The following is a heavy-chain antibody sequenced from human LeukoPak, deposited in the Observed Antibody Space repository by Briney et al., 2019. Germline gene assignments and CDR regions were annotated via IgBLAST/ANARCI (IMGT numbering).Heavy chain of an antibody. J-gene: IGHJ4*02. Sequence: ETLSLTCTVSGDSISSHYWSWIRQPPGKGLEWIGYVYYSGSTNYNPSLKSRVTISVDTSKNQFSLKLSSVTAADAAMYYCARLYYDSSGQYYFDYWGQGTLVTVSS. CDR2: VYYSGST. V-gene: IGHV4-59*11. CDR1: GDSISSHY. CDR3: ARLYYDSSGQYYFDY. D-gene: IGHD3-22*01.